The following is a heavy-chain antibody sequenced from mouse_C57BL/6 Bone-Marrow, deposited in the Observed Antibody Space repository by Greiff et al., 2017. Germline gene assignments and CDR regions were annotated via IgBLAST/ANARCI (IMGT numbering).Heavy chain of an antibody. CDR2: IDPENGDT. CDR1: GFNIKDDY. V-gene: IGHV14-4*01. J-gene: IGHJ2*01. D-gene: IGHD2-2*01. Sequence: VQLQQSGAELVRPGASVKLSCTASGFNIKDDYMHWVKQRPEQGLEWIGWIDPENGDTEYASKFQGKATITADTSSNTAYLHLSSLTSEDTAVYYCTTEVTTPDYWGQGTTLTVSS. CDR3: TTEVTTPDY.